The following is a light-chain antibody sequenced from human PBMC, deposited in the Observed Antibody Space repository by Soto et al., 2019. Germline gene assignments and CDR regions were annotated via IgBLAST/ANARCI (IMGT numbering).Light chain of an antibody. CDR2: GAS. V-gene: IGKV3-20*01. CDR1: QSVSSTF. J-gene: IGKJ1*01. Sequence: EIVLTQSPGSLSLSPGERATLSCRASQSVSSTFFAWYQQKPGQAPRLLIYGASSRATGIPDRFSGSGSETDFTLTISRLEPEDFAVYYYQQYASSLTFGRGTKVEIK. CDR3: QQYASSLT.